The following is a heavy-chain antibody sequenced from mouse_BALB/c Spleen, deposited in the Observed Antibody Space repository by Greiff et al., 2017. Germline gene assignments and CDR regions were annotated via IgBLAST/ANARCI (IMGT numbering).Heavy chain of an antibody. Sequence: VQLQQSGAELVRPGTSVKVSCKASGYAFTNYLIEWVKQRPGQGLEWIGVINPGSGGTNYNEKFKGKATLTADKSSSTAYMQLSSLTSDDSAVYFCARSTNWEGFAYWGQGTLVTVSA. CDR2: INPGSGGT. J-gene: IGHJ3*01. D-gene: IGHD4-1*01. V-gene: IGHV1-54*03. CDR3: ARSTNWEGFAY. CDR1: GYAFTNYL.